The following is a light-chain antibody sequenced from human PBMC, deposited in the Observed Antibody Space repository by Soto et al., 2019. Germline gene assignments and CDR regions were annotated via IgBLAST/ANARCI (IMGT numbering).Light chain of an antibody. V-gene: IGKV1-39*01. J-gene: IGKJ1*01. CDR1: QSISSH. Sequence: DIQMTQSPSSLSASVGDRVTITCRASQSISSHLSWYQQKPGKAPKLLIHAASSLQSGVPSRFSGSGSGTDFTLTISSLQSEDFASYYCQQTYSSLRTFGQGTKVEI. CDR2: AAS. CDR3: QQTYSSLRT.